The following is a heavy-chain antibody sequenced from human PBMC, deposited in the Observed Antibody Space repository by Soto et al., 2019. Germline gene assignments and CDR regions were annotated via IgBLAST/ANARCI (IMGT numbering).Heavy chain of an antibody. CDR1: GGSFSGYY. V-gene: IGHV4-34*01. CDR2: INHSGST. Sequence: QVQLQQWGAGLLKPSETLSLTCAVYGGSFSGYYWSWIRQPPGKGLEWIGEINHSGSTNYNPSLRSRVTTSVNTTKNQASLKLSSVTAADTAVDYCARGWGRIFDYWGQGTLVTVSS. D-gene: IGHD7-27*01. J-gene: IGHJ4*02. CDR3: ARGWGRIFDY.